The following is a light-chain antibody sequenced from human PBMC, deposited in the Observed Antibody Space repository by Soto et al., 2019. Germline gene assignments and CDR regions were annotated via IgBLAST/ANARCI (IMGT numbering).Light chain of an antibody. CDR3: CSYAGSATWV. CDR1: SSDIGTYNL. CDR2: EVS. Sequence: QSALTQPASVSGSPGQSITISCTGSSSDIGTYNLVSWYRHHPGKAPKLIIYEVSLRPSGISYRFSASKSGNTASLTISVLQAEDEADYHCCSYAGSATWVFGGGTKLTVL. V-gene: IGLV2-23*02. J-gene: IGLJ2*01.